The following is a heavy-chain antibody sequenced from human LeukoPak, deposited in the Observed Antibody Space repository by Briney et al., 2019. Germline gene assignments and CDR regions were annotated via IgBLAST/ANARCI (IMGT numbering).Heavy chain of an antibody. V-gene: IGHV1-2*02. CDR3: ATQRGSYLWGSDFDY. D-gene: IGHD3-16*01. J-gene: IGHJ4*02. Sequence: ASVNVSFKASGYTFTGYYMHWVRQAPGQGREWMGLINPNSGDTKFSREFQGRVHMTRDTYISTAYMGLSRLGSDDTAVYYCATQRGSYLWGSDFDYWGQGTLVTVSS. CDR1: GYTFTGYY. CDR2: INPNSGDT.